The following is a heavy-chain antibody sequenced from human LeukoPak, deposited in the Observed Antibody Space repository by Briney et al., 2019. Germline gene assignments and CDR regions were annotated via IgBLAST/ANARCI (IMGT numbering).Heavy chain of an antibody. CDR2: MNPNSGDT. Sequence: ASVKVSCKASGYTLTNYDINWVRQATGQGLEWMGWMNPNSGDTAYAQNFQGRVTITRSTSLTTAYMELSSLRSEDTAVYYCASANFQHWGQGTLVTVSS. CDR1: GYTLTNYD. D-gene: IGHD2-8*01. J-gene: IGHJ1*01. V-gene: IGHV1-8*03. CDR3: ASANFQH.